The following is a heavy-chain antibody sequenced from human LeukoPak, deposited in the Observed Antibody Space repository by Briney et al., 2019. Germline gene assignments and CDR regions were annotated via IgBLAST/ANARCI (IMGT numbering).Heavy chain of an antibody. Sequence: PSQTLSLTCTVSGGSISSSDYYWSWIRQHPGKGLEWIGYIHYSGSTYYNPSLKSRVTISVDTTKKQFSLNLSSVTAADTAVYYCARVGVAAKSSRYFDYWGQGTLVTVSS. D-gene: IGHD2-15*01. V-gene: IGHV4-31*03. CDR1: GGSISSSDYY. J-gene: IGHJ4*02. CDR2: IHYSGST. CDR3: ARVGVAAKSSRYFDY.